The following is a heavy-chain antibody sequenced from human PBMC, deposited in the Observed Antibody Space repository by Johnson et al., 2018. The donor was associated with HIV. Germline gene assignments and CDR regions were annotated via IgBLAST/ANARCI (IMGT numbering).Heavy chain of an antibody. Sequence: QVQLVESGGGVVQPGRSLRLSCAASGFTFSSYAMHWVRQAPGKGLEWVAVISYDGSNKYYADSVKGRFTISRDNSKNTLYLQMNSRRAGDTAVYYCARGGAADVFDIWGQGTMVTVSS. CDR1: GFTFSSYA. CDR2: ISYDGSNK. V-gene: IGHV3-30-3*01. J-gene: IGHJ3*02. CDR3: ARGGAADVFDI. D-gene: IGHD4/OR15-4a*01.